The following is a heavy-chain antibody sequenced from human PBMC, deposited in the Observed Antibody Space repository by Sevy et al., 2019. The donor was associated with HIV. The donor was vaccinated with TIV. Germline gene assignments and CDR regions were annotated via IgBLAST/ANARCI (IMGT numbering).Heavy chain of an antibody. V-gene: IGHV3-53*01. CDR3: TTSPRLNLADY. Sequence: GGSLRLSCAASGFSVSSNFMSWVRQAPGRGLEWVSIIYGGGETYYAESVKGRFTISRDSSRNTVFLQMNSLRAEDTAIYFCTTSPRLNLADYWGQGTLVTVST. J-gene: IGHJ4*02. D-gene: IGHD1-1*01. CDR2: IYGGGET. CDR1: GFSVSSNF.